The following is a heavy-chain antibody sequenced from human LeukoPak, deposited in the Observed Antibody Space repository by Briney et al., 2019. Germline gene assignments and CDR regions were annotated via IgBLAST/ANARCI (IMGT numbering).Heavy chain of an antibody. V-gene: IGHV3-23*01. CDR3: AKDRPGEAWFDY. CDR1: GFTFSGHA. CDR2: ISTSGGST. D-gene: IGHD7-27*01. J-gene: IGHJ4*02. Sequence: QPGGSLRLSCAASGFTFSGHAMSWVRQAPGKGLEWVSGISTSGGSTYYGNSVKGRLAISRDNSKNMVYLQMNSLRAEDTAVYYCAKDRPGEAWFDYWGQGTLVTVSS.